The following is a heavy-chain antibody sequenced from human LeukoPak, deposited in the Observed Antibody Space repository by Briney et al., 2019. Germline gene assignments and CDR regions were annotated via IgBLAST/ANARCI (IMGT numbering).Heavy chain of an antibody. Sequence: PGGSLRLSCAASGFTFSNYAIYWVRQAPDKGLEWVAVISDDGYHKYYADSVKGRFTISRDNSKNTLYLQMNSLRAEDTAVYYCARAGNTRFDYWGQGTLVTVSS. CDR3: ARAGNTRFDY. CDR2: ISDDGYHK. V-gene: IGHV3-30*04. J-gene: IGHJ4*02. D-gene: IGHD2/OR15-2a*01. CDR1: GFTFSNYA.